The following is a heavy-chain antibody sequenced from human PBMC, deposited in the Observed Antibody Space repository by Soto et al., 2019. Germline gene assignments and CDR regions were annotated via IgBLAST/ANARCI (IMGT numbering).Heavy chain of an antibody. J-gene: IGHJ4*02. CDR3: ARPMANYFDY. CDR1: GGCVSSDDYS. CDR2: IRDSGST. D-gene: IGHD2-8*01. Sequence: QVQLQESGPGLVKRSQTLSVTCTVSGGCVSSDDYSWSWIRQHPGKGLEWIGYIRDSGSTYYNQSLEGRVTTSVDTSKNQFSLRLRSVTAADTAVYYCARPMANYFDYWGQGTLVTASS. V-gene: IGHV4-31*03.